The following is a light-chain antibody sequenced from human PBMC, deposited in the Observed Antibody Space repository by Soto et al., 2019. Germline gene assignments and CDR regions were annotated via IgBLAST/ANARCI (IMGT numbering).Light chain of an antibody. J-gene: IGKJ5*01. CDR1: QSISSY. CDR3: QQSYSTPIT. CDR2: AAS. V-gene: IGKV1-39*01. Sequence: EIQMTQYKSSLSASVGDRVTITCRASQSISSYLNWYQQKPGKAPKLLIYAASSLQSGVPSRFSGSGSGTDFTLTISSLQPEDFATYYCQQSYSTPITFGQGTRLEIK.